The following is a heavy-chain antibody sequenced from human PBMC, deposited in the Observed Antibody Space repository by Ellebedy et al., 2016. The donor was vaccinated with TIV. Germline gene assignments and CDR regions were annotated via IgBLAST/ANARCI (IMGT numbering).Heavy chain of an antibody. D-gene: IGHD6-19*01. CDR3: ARGVSNIAVAGSYFGMDV. CDR1: GGSISSYY. CDR2: IYTSGST. V-gene: IGHV4-4*07. J-gene: IGHJ6*02. Sequence: SETLSLXXTVSGGSISSYYWSWIRQPAGKGLEWIGRIYTSGSTNYNPSLKSRVTMSVDTSKNQFSLKLSSVTAADTAVYYCARGVSNIAVAGSYFGMDVWGQGTTVTVSS.